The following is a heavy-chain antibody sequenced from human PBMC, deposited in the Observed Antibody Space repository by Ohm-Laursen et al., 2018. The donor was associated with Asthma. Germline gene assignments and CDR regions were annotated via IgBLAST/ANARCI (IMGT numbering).Heavy chain of an antibody. J-gene: IGHJ4*02. Sequence: SLRLSCAASGLSLSNYWMTWVRQAPGKGPEWVAHIKEDGSETSYLDSLKGRITISRDNAKNSLYLQMNSLRAEDTAVYYCAKDVRSSSGYWGQGTLVTVSS. CDR1: GLSLSNYW. D-gene: IGHD6-19*01. CDR2: IKEDGSET. V-gene: IGHV3-7*05. CDR3: AKDVRSSSGY.